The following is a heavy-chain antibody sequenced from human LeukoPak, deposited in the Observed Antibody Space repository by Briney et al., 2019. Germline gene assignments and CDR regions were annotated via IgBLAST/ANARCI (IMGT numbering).Heavy chain of an antibody. CDR3: ARDAGYCTGGSCWYFDH. CDR2: INLNSGGT. Sequence: ASVKVSCKASGYTFTGYYMHWVRQAPGQGLEWMGWINLNSGGTNFAQRFRGRVTMTRDTSISTAYMDLSRLVSDDTAVYYCARDAGYCTGGSCWYFDHWGQGTLVTVSS. V-gene: IGHV1-2*02. J-gene: IGHJ4*02. D-gene: IGHD2-15*01. CDR1: GYTFTGYY.